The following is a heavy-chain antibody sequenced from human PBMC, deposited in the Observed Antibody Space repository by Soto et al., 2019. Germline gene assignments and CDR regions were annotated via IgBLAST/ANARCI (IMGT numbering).Heavy chain of an antibody. CDR1: GFTFTRYS. J-gene: IGHJ4*02. Sequence: EVQLVESGGGLVKPGGSLRLSCAASGFTFTRYSMNWVRQAPGKGLEWVSSISSTTNYIYYGDSMKGRVTISRDNAKNSLYLEMNSPRAEATDVYDCARESEDLTSNFDYWGQGTLVTVSS. CDR2: ISSTTNYI. CDR3: ARESEDLTSNFDY. V-gene: IGHV3-21*06.